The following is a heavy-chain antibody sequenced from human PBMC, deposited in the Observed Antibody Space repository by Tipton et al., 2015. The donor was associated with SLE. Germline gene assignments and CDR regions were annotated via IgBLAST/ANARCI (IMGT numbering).Heavy chain of an antibody. CDR3: ARPSRAGYDPGWYFDL. CDR2: IYPDDSDT. CDR1: GYSFINYW. Sequence: QLVQSGAEVKKAGESLRISCKGTGYSFINYWIGWVRQMPGRGLEWMGIIYPDDSDTKYSPSFQGQVTISADKSINTAYLQWNSLQASDTAIYYCARPSRAGYDPGWYFDLWGRGTLVTVSS. D-gene: IGHD5-12*01. J-gene: IGHJ2*01. V-gene: IGHV5-51*03.